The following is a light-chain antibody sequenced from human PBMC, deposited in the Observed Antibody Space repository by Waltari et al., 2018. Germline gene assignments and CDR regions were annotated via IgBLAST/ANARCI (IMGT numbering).Light chain of an antibody. CDR1: TGTVSHDCY. CDR3: LLYSGGTWV. CDR2: SSV. V-gene: IGLV7-43*01. Sequence: QIVVTQEPSVTVSPGGTVTLTCASSTGTVSHDCYPNWFQQKPGQAPRSLIHSSVAKHSWTPARFSGSLLGGKARLTLSGVRPEDEADYYCLLYSGGTWVFGGGTKLTV. J-gene: IGLJ3*02.